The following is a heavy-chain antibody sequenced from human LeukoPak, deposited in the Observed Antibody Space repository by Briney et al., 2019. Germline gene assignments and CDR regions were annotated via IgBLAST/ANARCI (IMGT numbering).Heavy chain of an antibody. CDR2: IIPILGIA. CDR3: ASSPSYCSSTSCYFY. J-gene: IGHJ4*02. V-gene: IGHV1-69*04. CDR1: GGTFSSYA. D-gene: IGHD2-2*01. Sequence: SVKVSCKASGGTFSSYAIGWVRQAPGQGLEWMGRIIPILGIANYAQKFQGRVTITADKSTSTAYMELSSLRSEDTAVYYCASSPSYCSSTSCYFYWGQGTLVTVSS.